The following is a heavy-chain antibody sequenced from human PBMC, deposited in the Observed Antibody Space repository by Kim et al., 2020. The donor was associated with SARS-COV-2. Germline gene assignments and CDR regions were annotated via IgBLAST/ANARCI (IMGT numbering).Heavy chain of an antibody. V-gene: IGHV3-30*01. J-gene: IGHJ4*02. CDR3: ARVKNYDSSGYYYPDY. Sequence: VKGRLTITGDKSKNTLYLQMNSMRAADSAVYYCARVKNYDSSGYYYPDYWGQGTLVTVSS. D-gene: IGHD3-22*01.